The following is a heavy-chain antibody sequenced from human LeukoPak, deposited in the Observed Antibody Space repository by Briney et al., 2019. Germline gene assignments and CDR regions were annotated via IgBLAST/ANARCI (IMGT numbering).Heavy chain of an antibody. CDR1: GFTFSDYY. Sequence: GGSLRLSCAAPGFTFSDYYMSWIRQAPGKGLEWVSYISSSGSTIYYADSVKGRFTISRDNAKNSLYLQMNSLRAEDTAVYYCARDFPNYYGSGSYYHFDYWGQGTLVTVSS. J-gene: IGHJ4*02. CDR2: ISSSGSTI. V-gene: IGHV3-11*01. CDR3: ARDFPNYYGSGSYYHFDY. D-gene: IGHD3-10*01.